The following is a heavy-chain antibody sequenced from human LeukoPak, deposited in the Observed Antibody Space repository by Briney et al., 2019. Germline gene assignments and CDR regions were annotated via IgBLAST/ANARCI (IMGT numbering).Heavy chain of an antibody. CDR1: GFIFSSYW. Sequence: GGSLRLSCAASGFIFSSYWMSWVRQAPGKGLEWVANINQDGSVKRYVDSLRGRLTISRDNAENLVFLEMNSLRAEDTAVYYCAGGPGYLIDCWGQGSLVTVSS. V-gene: IGHV3-7*01. CDR2: INQDGSVK. CDR3: AGGPGYLIDC. D-gene: IGHD2-15*01. J-gene: IGHJ4*02.